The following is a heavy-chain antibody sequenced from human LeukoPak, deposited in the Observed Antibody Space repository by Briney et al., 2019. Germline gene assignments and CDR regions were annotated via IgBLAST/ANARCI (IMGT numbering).Heavy chain of an antibody. J-gene: IGHJ4*02. V-gene: IGHV1-18*01. CDR1: GYTFTSYG. CDR2: ISAYNGNT. D-gene: IGHD3-10*01. Sequence: ASVKVSCKASGYTFTSYGISWVRQTPGQGLEWMGWISAYNGNTNYAQKPQGRVTMTTDTSTSTAYMELRSLRSDDTAVYYCARDGSYYYGSGSYLWGQGTLVTVSS. CDR3: ARDGSYYYGSGSYL.